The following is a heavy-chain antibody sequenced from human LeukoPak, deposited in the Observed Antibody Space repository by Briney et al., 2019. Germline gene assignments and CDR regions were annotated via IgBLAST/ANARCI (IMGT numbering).Heavy chain of an antibody. J-gene: IGHJ4*02. CDR2: IPYDGSNK. Sequence: GGSLRLSCAASGFTFSSYAMHWVRQAPGKGLEWVAVIPYDGSNKYYADSVRGRFTISRDNSKNTLYLQMNSLRAEDTAVYYCADRVDYWGQGTLVTVSS. V-gene: IGHV3-30-3*01. D-gene: IGHD3-22*01. CDR3: ADRVDY. CDR1: GFTFSSYA.